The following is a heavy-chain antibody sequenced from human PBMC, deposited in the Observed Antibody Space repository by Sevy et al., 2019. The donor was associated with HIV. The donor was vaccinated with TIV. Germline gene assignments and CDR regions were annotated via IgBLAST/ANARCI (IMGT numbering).Heavy chain of an antibody. CDR1: GFTFSSYG. CDR3: AKCRPHYAFWRGPLDY. Sequence: GGSLRLSCAASGFTFSSYGRHWVRQAPGKGLEWVAVISYDGSNKYYADSVKGRFTIARDNSKNTLYLQMNSLRAEDTAVYYCAKCRPHYAFWRGPLDYWGQGTLVTVSS. V-gene: IGHV3-30*18. D-gene: IGHD3-3*01. J-gene: IGHJ4*02. CDR2: ISYDGSNK.